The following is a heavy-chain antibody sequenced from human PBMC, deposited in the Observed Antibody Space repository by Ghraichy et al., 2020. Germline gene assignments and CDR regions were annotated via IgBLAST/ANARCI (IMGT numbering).Heavy chain of an antibody. CDR3: ARVCFGQLVNGYNWFDP. D-gene: IGHD6-6*01. V-gene: IGHV4-34*01. CDR2: INHSGST. Sequence: SETLSLTCAVYGGSFSGYYWSWIRQPPGKGLEWIGEINHSGSTNYNPSLKSRVTISVDTSKNQFSLKLSSVTAADTAVYYCARVCFGQLVNGYNWFDPWGQGTLVTVSS. J-gene: IGHJ5*02. CDR1: GGSFSGYY.